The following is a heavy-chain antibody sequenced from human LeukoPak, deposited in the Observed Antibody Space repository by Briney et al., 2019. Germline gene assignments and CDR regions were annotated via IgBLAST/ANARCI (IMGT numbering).Heavy chain of an antibody. D-gene: IGHD6-13*01. CDR3: ARREAAAGTWWLDP. CDR1: GYSFTTYW. V-gene: IGHV5-51*01. CDR2: IYPGDSDT. Sequence: GESLKISCQGSGYSFTTYWIGWVRQMPGKGLEWMGNIYPGDSDTRYSPSFKGQVTISADKSISTAYLQWSSLKASDTAMYYCARREAAAGTWWLDPWGQGTLVTVSS. J-gene: IGHJ5*02.